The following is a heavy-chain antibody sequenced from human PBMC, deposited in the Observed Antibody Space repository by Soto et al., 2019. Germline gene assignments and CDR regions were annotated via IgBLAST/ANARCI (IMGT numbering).Heavy chain of an antibody. CDR1: GYSFNSYY. CDR2: INPSGAST. D-gene: IGHD3-10*01. J-gene: IGHJ3*02. Sequence: QVQLVQSGAEVKKPGASVKVACKASGYSFNSYYMHWVRQAPGQGPEWMGVINPSGASTSYAKKCQSRFTMTRPTSTSRVYMELSSLRSDDTALYYCASDYNAYQRQHVFEIWGQGTLVTVSS. CDR3: ASDYNAYQRQHVFEI. V-gene: IGHV1-46*02.